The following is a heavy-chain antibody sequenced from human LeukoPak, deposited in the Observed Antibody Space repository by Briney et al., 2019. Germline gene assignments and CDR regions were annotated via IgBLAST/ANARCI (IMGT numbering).Heavy chain of an antibody. CDR1: GGSFSGYY. CDR3: ARGSSSPRGNDY. J-gene: IGHJ4*02. CDR2: INHSGST. V-gene: IGHV4-34*01. D-gene: IGHD6-6*01. Sequence: SETLSLTCAVYGGSFSGYYWSWIRQPPGKGLEWIGEINHSGSTNYNPSLKSRVTISVDTSKNQFSLKLSSVTAADTAVYYCARGSSSPRGNDYWGQGTLVTVSS.